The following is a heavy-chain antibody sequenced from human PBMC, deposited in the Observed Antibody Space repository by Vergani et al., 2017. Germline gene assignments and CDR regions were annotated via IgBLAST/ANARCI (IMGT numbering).Heavy chain of an antibody. J-gene: IGHJ6*02. Sequence: EVQLVESGGGLVQPGGSLRLSCAASGFTVSSNYMSWVRQAPGKGLEWVSVIYSGGSTYYADSVKGRFTISRDNSKNTLNLQMNSLRAEDTAVYYCARDDYGDYADGMDVWGQGTTVTVSS. CDR1: GFTVSSNY. D-gene: IGHD4-17*01. CDR3: ARDDYGDYADGMDV. CDR2: IYSGGST. V-gene: IGHV3-66*02.